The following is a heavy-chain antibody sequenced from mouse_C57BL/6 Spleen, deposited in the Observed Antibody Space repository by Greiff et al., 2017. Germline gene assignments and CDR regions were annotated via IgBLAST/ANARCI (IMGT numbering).Heavy chain of an antibody. CDR1: GYTFTSYW. Sequence: QVQLKLPGAELVRPGSSVKLSCKTSGYTFTSYWMDWVKQRPGQGLEWIGNIYPSDSETHYNQKFKDKATLTVDKSSSTAYMQLSSLTSEDSAVYYCARGDGSLEDFDYWGQGTTLTVSS. D-gene: IGHD2-3*01. CDR2: IYPSDSET. J-gene: IGHJ2*01. V-gene: IGHV1-61*01. CDR3: ARGDGSLEDFDY.